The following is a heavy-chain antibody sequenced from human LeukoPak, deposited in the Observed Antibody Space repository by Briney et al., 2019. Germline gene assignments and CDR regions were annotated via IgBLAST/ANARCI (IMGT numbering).Heavy chain of an antibody. CDR1: GGSFSGYY. V-gene: IGHV4-34*01. CDR2: INHSGST. D-gene: IGHD2-8*02. Sequence: SETLSLTCAVYGGSFSGYYWSWIRQPPGKGQEWIGEINHSGSTNYNPSLKSRVTISVDTSKNQFSLKLSSVTAADTAVYYCARDYWVNAFDIWGQGTMVTVSS. CDR3: ARDYWVNAFDI. J-gene: IGHJ3*02.